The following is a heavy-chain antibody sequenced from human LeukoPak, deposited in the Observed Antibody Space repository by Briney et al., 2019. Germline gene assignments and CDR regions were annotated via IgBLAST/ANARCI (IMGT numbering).Heavy chain of an antibody. V-gene: IGHV3-30*18. D-gene: IGHD3-22*01. CDR3: AKGSYYDMGYYFDY. CDR2: ISYYGFNK. CDR1: GFTFSSYG. J-gene: IGHJ4*02. Sequence: GGSLRLSCAASGFTFSSYGMHWVRQAPGKGLEWVALISYYGFNKYYADSVKGRFTISRDNSKNTLYLQMNSLRAEDTAVYYCAKGSYYDMGYYFDYWGQGTLVTVSS.